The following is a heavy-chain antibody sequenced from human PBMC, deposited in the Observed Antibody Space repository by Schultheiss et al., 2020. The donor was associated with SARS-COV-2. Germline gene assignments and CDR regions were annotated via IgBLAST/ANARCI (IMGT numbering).Heavy chain of an antibody. V-gene: IGHV4-34*01. CDR3: ARDRGGNPDY. Sequence: SETLSLTCAVYGGSFSGYYWSWIRQPPGKGLEWIGEIYYSGSTNYNPSLKSRVTISVDTSKNQFSLKLSSVTAADTAVYYCARDRGGNPDYWGQGTLVTVSS. CDR1: GGSFSGYY. CDR2: IYYSGST. D-gene: IGHD4-23*01. J-gene: IGHJ4*02.